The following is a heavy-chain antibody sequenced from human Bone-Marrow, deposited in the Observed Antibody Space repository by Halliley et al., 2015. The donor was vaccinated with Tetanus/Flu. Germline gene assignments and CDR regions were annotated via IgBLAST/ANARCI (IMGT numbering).Heavy chain of an antibody. Sequence: PEWIAYTYYTGSTYSNPSLKSRMTMSVDTSQNQFSLELRSVSAADPAIYYCARFKGGANWFDPWGQGTQVTVSS. CDR3: ARFKGGANWFDP. CDR2: TYYTGST. V-gene: IGHV4-31*02. J-gene: IGHJ5*02. D-gene: IGHD1-26*01.